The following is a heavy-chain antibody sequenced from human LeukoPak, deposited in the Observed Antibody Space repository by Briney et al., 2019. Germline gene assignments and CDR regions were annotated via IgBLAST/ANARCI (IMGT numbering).Heavy chain of an antibody. V-gene: IGHV4-34*01. D-gene: IGHD2-2*01. Sequence: SETLSLTCAVYGGSFSGYYWSWIRQPPGKGLEWIGEINHSGSTNYNPSLKSRVTISVDTSKNQFSLKLSSVTAADTAVYYCAGTHLVPAAIMDDYWGQGTLATVSS. CDR1: GGSFSGYY. J-gene: IGHJ4*02. CDR2: INHSGST. CDR3: AGTHLVPAAIMDDY.